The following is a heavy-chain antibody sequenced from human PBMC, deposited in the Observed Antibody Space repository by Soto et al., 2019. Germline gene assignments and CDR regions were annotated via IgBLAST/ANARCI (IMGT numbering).Heavy chain of an antibody. CDR3: ARKVYY. J-gene: IGHJ4*02. V-gene: IGHV4-61*03. CDR1: GGSVSSGGYY. Sequence: QVQLQESGPGLVKPSETLSLICTVSGGSVSSGGYYWGWIRQPPGKGLEWIGYIYYSGTTYYNPSLMGLVTISIDTSKNPFSLKLSSVTAADTAVYYCARKVYYWGQGTLVTVSS. CDR2: IYYSGTT.